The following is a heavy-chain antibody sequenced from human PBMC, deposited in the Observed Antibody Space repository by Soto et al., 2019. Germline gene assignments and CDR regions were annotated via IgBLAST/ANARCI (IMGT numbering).Heavy chain of an antibody. V-gene: IGHV1-69*19. CDR2: ISPMFGAA. CDR3: AREVQVHTPAFVY. Sequence: QVQLVQSGAEMKKPGSSVKVSCQSSGGTFNTYAMNWVRQAPGQGPEWMGDISPMFGAANYAPKFQGRVTITADESTGTSYMQLSSLTSEDTAVYICAREVQVHTPAFVYWGQGTLLTVSS. CDR1: GGTFNTYA. D-gene: IGHD3-10*01. J-gene: IGHJ4*02.